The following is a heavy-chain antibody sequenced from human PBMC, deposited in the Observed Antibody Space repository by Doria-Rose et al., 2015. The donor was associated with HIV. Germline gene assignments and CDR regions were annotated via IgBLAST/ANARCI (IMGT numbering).Heavy chain of an antibody. Sequence: SGPVLVKPTETLTLTCTVSGVSLSSPGMGVSWIRQPPGKALEWLANIFTDDERSYKTSPKSRLTIYRGTSKSQLVLTMTDMDPVDTATYYCARIKSSRWYHKYYFDFWGQGTLVIVSA. CDR2: IFTDDER. D-gene: IGHD6-13*01. V-gene: IGHV2-26*01. CDR3: ARIKSSRWYHKYYFDF. J-gene: IGHJ4*02. CDR1: GVSLSSPGMG.